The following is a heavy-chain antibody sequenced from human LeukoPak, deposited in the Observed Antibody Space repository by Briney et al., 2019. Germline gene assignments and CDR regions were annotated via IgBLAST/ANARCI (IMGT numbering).Heavy chain of an antibody. CDR3: AKRLLVRGVTSCDY. CDR2: ISGSGGST. V-gene: IGHV3-23*01. CDR1: GITFSSYA. J-gene: IGHJ4*02. D-gene: IGHD3-10*01. Sequence: GGSLRLSCAASGITFSSYAMSWVRQAPGKGLEWVSAISGSGGSTYYADSVKGRFTISRDNSKNTLYLQMNSLRAEDTAVYYCAKRLLVRGVTSCDYWGQGTLVTVSS.